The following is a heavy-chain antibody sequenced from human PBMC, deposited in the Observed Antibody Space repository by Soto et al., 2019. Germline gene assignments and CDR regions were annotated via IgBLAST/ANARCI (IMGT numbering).Heavy chain of an antibody. CDR1: GGSISSGGYY. CDR2: IYYSGST. D-gene: IGHD2-21*02. Sequence: QVQLQESGPGLVKPSQTLSLTCTVSGGSISSGGYYWSWIRQHPGKGLEWIGYIYYSGSTYYNPSFKSRVTISVDTSKNQFYLKLSSVTAADTAVYYCARVCGGDCHYGMDVWGQGTTVTVSS. J-gene: IGHJ6*02. V-gene: IGHV4-31*03. CDR3: ARVCGGDCHYGMDV.